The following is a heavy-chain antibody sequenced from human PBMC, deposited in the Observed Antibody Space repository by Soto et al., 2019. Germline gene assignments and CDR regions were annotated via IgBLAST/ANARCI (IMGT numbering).Heavy chain of an antibody. CDR1: GFTFSSYD. D-gene: IGHD2-15*01. V-gene: IGHV3-23*01. Sequence: PGGSLRLSCAASGFTFSSYDMSWVRQAPGKGLEWVSGVSASGSITSYADSAKGRFTISRDNAKNTMFLQMNSLRAEDTAVYFRAKGDCSGGRCYRGFDYWGQRTLVTVSS. J-gene: IGHJ4*02. CDR3: AKGDCSGGRCYRGFDY. CDR2: VSASGSIT.